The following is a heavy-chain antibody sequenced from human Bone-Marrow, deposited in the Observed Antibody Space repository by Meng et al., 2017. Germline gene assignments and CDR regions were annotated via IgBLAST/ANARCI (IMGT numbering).Heavy chain of an antibody. D-gene: IGHD6-13*01. CDR1: GFSFTDAW. CDR3: ATGAAAADH. CDR2: IKSNSDGGTT. Sequence: GELGGGLGKPGGSLRLSCVASGFSFTDAWMSWVRQAPGKGLEWVGRIKSNSDGGTTDYAAPVKGRFTISRDDSRNTLYLQMNSLITEDTAVYFCATGAAAADHWGQGTLVTVSS. J-gene: IGHJ4*02. V-gene: IGHV3-15*01.